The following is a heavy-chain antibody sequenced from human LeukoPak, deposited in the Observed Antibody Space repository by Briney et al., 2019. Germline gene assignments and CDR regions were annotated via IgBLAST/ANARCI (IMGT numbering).Heavy chain of an antibody. CDR3: ARGLAWFGELSPYYFDY. Sequence: KPSETLSLTCTVSGGSISSYYWSWIRQPPGKGLEWIGYIYYSGSTNYNPSLKSRVTISVDTSKNQFSLKLSSVTAADTAVYYCARGLAWFGELSPYYFDYRGQGTLVTVSS. V-gene: IGHV4-59*08. J-gene: IGHJ4*02. CDR2: IYYSGST. D-gene: IGHD3-10*01. CDR1: GGSISSYY.